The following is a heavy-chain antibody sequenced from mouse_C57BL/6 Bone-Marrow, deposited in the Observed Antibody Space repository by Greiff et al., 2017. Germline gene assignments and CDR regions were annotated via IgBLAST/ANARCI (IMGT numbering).Heavy chain of an antibody. D-gene: IGHD1-1*01. V-gene: IGHV14-2*01. J-gene: IGHJ2*01. CDR3: TRTLIYYGTNY. Sequence: VQLQQSGAELVKPGASVKLSCTASGFNITDYYIHWVKQRTEQGLEWIGRIDPEDGETKYAPKFQDKATITADTSSNTAYLRLSSLTSEDTAVYYCTRTLIYYGTNYWGQGTTLTVSS. CDR2: IDPEDGET. CDR1: GFNITDYY.